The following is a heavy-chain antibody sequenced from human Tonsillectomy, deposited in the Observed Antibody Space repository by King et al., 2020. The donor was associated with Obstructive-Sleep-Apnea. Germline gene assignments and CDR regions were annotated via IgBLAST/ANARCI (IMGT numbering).Heavy chain of an antibody. CDR2: IYYSGST. CDR3: ARLLSGSDHWYFDY. J-gene: IGHJ4*02. V-gene: IGHV4-39*01. Sequence: QLQESGPGLVKPSETLSLTCTVSGGSISNSSYYWGWIRQPPRKGLEWIGSIYYSGSTYSNPSLKSRVTISVDTSKNQFSLKLSSVTAADTAVYYCARLLSGSDHWYFDYWGQGTLVTVSS. D-gene: IGHD1-26*01. CDR1: GGSISNSSYY.